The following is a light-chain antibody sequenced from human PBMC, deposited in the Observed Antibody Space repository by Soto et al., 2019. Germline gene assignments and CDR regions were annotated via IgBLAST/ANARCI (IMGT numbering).Light chain of an antibody. CDR3: AAWDDSMKGFV. J-gene: IGLJ1*01. Sequence: QSVLTQPPSASGTPGQRVTISCSGSSSNIGSNTVNWYQHLPGTAPKILIYGNNQRPSGVPDRFSGSKSGTSASLAISGLQYEDEADYYCAAWDDSMKGFVFGRGIKVTVL. CDR1: SSNIGSNT. CDR2: GNN. V-gene: IGLV1-44*01.